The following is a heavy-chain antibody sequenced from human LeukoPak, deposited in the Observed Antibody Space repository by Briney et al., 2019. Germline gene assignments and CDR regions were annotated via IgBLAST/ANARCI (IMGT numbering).Heavy chain of an antibody. V-gene: IGHV3-30*03. CDR2: ISYDGSNK. CDR1: GFTFDSYG. CDR3: ARDRTYDYGTYDAFDI. Sequence: GGSLRLSCAASGFTFDSYGMHWVRQAPGKGLEWVAVISYDGSNKYYVDSVKGRFTISRDNSKNTLYLQMNSLRPEDTAVYYCARDRTYDYGTYDAFDIWGPGTMVTVSS. D-gene: IGHD4-17*01. J-gene: IGHJ3*02.